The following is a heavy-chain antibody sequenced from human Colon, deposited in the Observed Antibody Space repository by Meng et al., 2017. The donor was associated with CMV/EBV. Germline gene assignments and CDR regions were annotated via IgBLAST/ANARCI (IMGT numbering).Heavy chain of an antibody. Sequence: QVQLQEPGPGLVKPSETLSLTCTVSGGSVSSGSYYWSWIRQPPGKGLEWIGYIYYSGSTNYNPSLKSRVTISVDTSKNQFSLKLSSVTAADTAVYYCARAPDIGGRPPGPFQYWSQGALVTVSS. CDR2: IYYSGST. CDR1: GGSVSSGSYY. V-gene: IGHV4-61*01. D-gene: IGHD5-12*01. CDR3: ARAPDIGGRPPGPFQY. J-gene: IGHJ4*02.